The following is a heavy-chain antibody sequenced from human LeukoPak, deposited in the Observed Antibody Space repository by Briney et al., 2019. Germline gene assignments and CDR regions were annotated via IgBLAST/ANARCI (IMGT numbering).Heavy chain of an antibody. V-gene: IGHV1-2*06. Sequence: ASVKVSCKASGYTFSGHYIHWVRQAPGQGLGWMGRINPNSGDTDYAQKFQGRITITRDTSIRTAYMELSRLTSDDTAVYSCARDSAHEYWGQGTLVTVSS. CDR2: INPNSGDT. J-gene: IGHJ4*02. CDR1: GYTFSGHY. CDR3: ARDSAHEY.